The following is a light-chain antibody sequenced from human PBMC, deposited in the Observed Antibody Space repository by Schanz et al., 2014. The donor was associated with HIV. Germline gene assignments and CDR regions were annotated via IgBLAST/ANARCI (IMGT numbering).Light chain of an antibody. J-gene: IGLJ3*02. V-gene: IGLV2-8*01. CDR3: LSYDTSLPSSV. CDR2: EGS. CDR1: SSDVGGHKY. Sequence: QSALTQPPSASGSPGQSVTISCTGTSSDVGGHKYPPRYQHPPGKAPKLLIYEGSKRPLGVPDRFSGSKSGNTASLTVSGLQAEDEADYYCLSYDTSLPSSVFGGGTKLTVL.